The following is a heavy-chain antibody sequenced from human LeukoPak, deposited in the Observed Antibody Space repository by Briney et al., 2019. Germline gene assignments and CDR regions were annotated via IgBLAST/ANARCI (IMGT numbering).Heavy chain of an antibody. J-gene: IGHJ4*02. D-gene: IGHD6-13*01. CDR2: INHSGST. CDR3: ARYTSTWYLDY. Sequence: SETLSLTCAVYGGSFSGYYWSWIRQPPGKGLEWIGEINHSGSTNYNPSLKSRVTISVDTSKNQFSLQLNSVTPDDTAVYYCARYTSTWYLDYWGQGTLVTVSS. V-gene: IGHV4-34*01. CDR1: GGSFSGYY.